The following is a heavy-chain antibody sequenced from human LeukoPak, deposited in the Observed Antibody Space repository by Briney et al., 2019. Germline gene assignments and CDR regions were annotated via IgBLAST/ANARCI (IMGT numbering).Heavy chain of an antibody. CDR2: IYSGGST. CDR1: GFTVSSNY. Sequence: GGSLRLSCAASGFTVSSNYMSWVRQAPGKGLEWVSVIYSGGSTYYADSVKGRFTISRDNSKNTLYLQMNSLRAEDTAVYYCAREYQMTTDLFCVVWGQGTLVTVSS. CDR3: AREYQMTTDLFCVV. J-gene: IGHJ4*02. V-gene: IGHV3-66*01. D-gene: IGHD4-17*01.